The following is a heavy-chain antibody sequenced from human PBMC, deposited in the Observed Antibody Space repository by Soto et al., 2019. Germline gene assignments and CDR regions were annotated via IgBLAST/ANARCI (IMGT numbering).Heavy chain of an antibody. CDR2: IHSTGTT. CDR1: GGSVSNYY. J-gene: IGHJ4*02. V-gene: IGHV4-59*08. D-gene: IGHD4-17*01. CDR3: ARHSYGGLDY. Sequence: QVQLQESGPGLVKSSETLSLTCTVSGGSVSNYYWSWIRLPPGKGLEWIGYIHSTGTTNYNHSLKSRITISVDTSKDQLSLKVKSVTAADTAVYYCARHSYGGLDYWGQGTLVTVSS.